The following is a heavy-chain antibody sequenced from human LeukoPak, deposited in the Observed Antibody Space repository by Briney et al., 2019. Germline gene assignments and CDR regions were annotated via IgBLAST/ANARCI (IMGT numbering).Heavy chain of an antibody. Sequence: ASVKVSCKASGGTFSNYAISWVRQAPGQGLEWMGGIIPIFGTSNYAQKFQGRVTVTADESTSTAYMELSSLRSEDTAVYYCARMTGDTYYYYGMDVWGQGP. D-gene: IGHD7-27*01. CDR1: GGTFSNYA. J-gene: IGHJ6*02. CDR3: ARMTGDTYYYYGMDV. CDR2: IIPIFGTS. V-gene: IGHV1-69*13.